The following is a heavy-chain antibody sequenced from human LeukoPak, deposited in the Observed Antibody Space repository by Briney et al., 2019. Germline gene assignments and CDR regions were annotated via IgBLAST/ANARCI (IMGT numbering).Heavy chain of an antibody. V-gene: IGHV1-8*01. Sequence: WASVKVSCKASGNTFTSYDINWVRQATGQGLEWMGWMNPNSGNTGYAQKFQGRVTITADKSTSTAYMELSSLRSEDTAVYYCASFGATFGIAAAGPFDYWGRGTLVTVSS. CDR1: GNTFTSYD. D-gene: IGHD6-13*01. CDR2: MNPNSGNT. CDR3: ASFGATFGIAAAGPFDY. J-gene: IGHJ4*02.